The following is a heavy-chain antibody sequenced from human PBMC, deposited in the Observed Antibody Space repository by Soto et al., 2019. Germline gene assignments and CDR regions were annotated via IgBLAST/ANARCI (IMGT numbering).Heavy chain of an antibody. CDR3: GRGHPFIHGGFDV. J-gene: IGHJ6*02. V-gene: IGHV1-8*02. Sequence: ASVKVSCKASGDTFSAFDINWLRQAAGQGPEWMGRMNAKSGDTFTDQRLHGKFNMSWDTSLSTAYMEEGSLTTDDAATDYCGRGHPFIHGGFDVSGQGTT. CDR2: MNAKSGDT. D-gene: IGHD6-25*01. CDR1: GDTFSAFD.